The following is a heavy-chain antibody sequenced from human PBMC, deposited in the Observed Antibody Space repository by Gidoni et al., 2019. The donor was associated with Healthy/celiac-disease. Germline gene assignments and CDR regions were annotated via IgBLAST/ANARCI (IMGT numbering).Heavy chain of an antibody. V-gene: IGHV1-8*01. CDR3: ARARRAVGATRGYYFDY. Sequence: QVQLVQSGAEVKKPGASVKVSCKVSGYTFTSYDINWVRQATGQGLEWMGWMNPNSGNTGYAQKFKGRVTMTRNTSISTAYMELSSLRSEDTAVYYCARARRAVGATRGYYFDYWGQGTLVTVSS. CDR2: MNPNSGNT. J-gene: IGHJ4*02. D-gene: IGHD1-26*01. CDR1: GYTFTSYD.